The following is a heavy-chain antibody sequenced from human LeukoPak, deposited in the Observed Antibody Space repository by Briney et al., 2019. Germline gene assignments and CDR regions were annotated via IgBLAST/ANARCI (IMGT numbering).Heavy chain of an antibody. J-gene: IGHJ4*02. V-gene: IGHV3-21*01. CDR1: GFTFSSYS. CDR3: ARDPDYYDSSGYYSLDY. CDR2: ISSSSSYI. D-gene: IGHD3-22*01. Sequence: GGSLRLSCAASGFTFSSYSMNWVRQAPGKGLEWVSSISSSSSYIYYADSVKGRFTISRDNAKNSLYLQMNSLRAEDTAVYYCARDPDYYDSSGYYSLDYWGQGTLVTVSS.